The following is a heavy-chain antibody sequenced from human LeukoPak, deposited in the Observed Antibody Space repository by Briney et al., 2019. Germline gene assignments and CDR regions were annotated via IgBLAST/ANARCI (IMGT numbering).Heavy chain of an antibody. CDR2: TSYDGRKK. V-gene: IGHV3-30*18. J-gene: IGHJ4*02. Sequence: PGGSLRLSCAASGFTFSSYVMHWVRQAPGRGLEWVALTSYDGRKKNYAESVKGRFTISRDNSKNTLYLQMNSLRAEDTAVYYCAKGQVGGIATFCDYWGQGTPVTVSS. D-gene: IGHD2/OR15-2a*01. CDR1: GFTFSSYV. CDR3: AKGQVGGIATFCDY.